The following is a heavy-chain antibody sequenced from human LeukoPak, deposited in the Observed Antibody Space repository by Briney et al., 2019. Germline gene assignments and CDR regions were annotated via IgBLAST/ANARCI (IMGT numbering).Heavy chain of an antibody. J-gene: IGHJ3*02. Sequence: SETLSLTCAVYGGSFSGYYWSWIRQPPGKGLEWIGKINHSGSTNYNPSLKSRVTISVDTSKNQFSLKLSSVTAEDTAVYYCARGHRIVGAKRGGTFDIWGQGTMVTVSS. V-gene: IGHV4-34*01. CDR3: ARGHRIVGAKRGGTFDI. CDR1: GGSFSGYY. CDR2: INHSGST. D-gene: IGHD1-26*01.